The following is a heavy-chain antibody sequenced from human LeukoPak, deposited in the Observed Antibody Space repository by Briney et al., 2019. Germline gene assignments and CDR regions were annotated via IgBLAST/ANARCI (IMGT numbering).Heavy chain of an antibody. Sequence: PSETLSFTCTVSGGSISSSSYYWGWTRQPPGKGLEWIGSNYYSGSTYYNPSLKSRVTISVDTSKNQFSLKLSSVTAADTAVYYCARDPSMVRGVTFDYWGQGTLVTVSS. D-gene: IGHD3-10*01. J-gene: IGHJ4*02. V-gene: IGHV4-39*07. CDR2: NYYSGST. CDR3: ARDPSMVRGVTFDY. CDR1: GGSISSSSYY.